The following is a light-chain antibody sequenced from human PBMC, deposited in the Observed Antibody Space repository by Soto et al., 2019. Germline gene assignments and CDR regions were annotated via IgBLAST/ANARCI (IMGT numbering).Light chain of an antibody. CDR1: SSDVGAYNF. J-gene: IGLJ1*01. CDR3: SAYTVSRTYV. V-gene: IGLV2-14*03. CDR2: NVY. Sequence: QSPLTHPASVSGTPGQSFTISCPGTSSDVGAYNFVSWHQQHPGKAPKLIIYNVYDRPSGISYRFSGSKSGNTASLTISGLQGEDEADYYCSAYTVSRTYVFGTGTKVTVL.